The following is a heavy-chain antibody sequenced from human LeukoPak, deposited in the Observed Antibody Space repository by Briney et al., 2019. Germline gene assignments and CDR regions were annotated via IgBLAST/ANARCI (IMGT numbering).Heavy chain of an antibody. V-gene: IGHV1-2*02. CDR2: INPNSGGT. J-gene: IGHJ5*02. Sequence: ASVKVSCKASGYTFTGYYMHWVRQAPGQGLEWMGWINPNSGGTNYAQKFQGRVTMTRDTSISTAYMELSRLRPDDTAVYYCARDEYCSSTSCYFRAIRFDPWGQGTLVTVSS. D-gene: IGHD2-2*01. CDR1: GYTFTGYY. CDR3: ARDEYCSSTSCYFRAIRFDP.